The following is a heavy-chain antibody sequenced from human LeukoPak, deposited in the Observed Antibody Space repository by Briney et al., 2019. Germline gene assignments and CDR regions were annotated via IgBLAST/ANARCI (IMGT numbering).Heavy chain of an antibody. J-gene: IGHJ4*02. Sequence: PGGSLRLSCAASGFTFSSYGMHWVRQAPGKGLEWVAVIWYDGSNKYYADSVKGRFTISRDNSKNTLYLQMNSLRAEDTAVYYCARAPTVTDIDYWGQGTLVTVSS. D-gene: IGHD4-17*01. CDR1: GFTFSSYG. CDR2: IWYDGSNK. CDR3: ARAPTVTDIDY. V-gene: IGHV3-33*08.